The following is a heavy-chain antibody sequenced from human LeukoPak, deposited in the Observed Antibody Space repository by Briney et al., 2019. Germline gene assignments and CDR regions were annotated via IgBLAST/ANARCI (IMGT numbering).Heavy chain of an antibody. D-gene: IGHD3-16*02. V-gene: IGHV3-21*01. Sequence: GGSLRLSCAASGFTFSSYSMNWVRQAPGKGLEWVSSISSSSSYIYYADSVKGRFTISRDNAKNSLYLQMNSLRAEDTAVYYCARGAMITFGGVIAETVDYWGQGTLVTVSS. CDR1: GFTFSSYS. CDR3: ARGAMITFGGVIAETVDY. CDR2: ISSSSSYI. J-gene: IGHJ4*02.